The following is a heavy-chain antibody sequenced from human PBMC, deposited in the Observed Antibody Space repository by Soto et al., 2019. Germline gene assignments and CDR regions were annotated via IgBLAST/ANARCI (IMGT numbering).Heavy chain of an antibody. CDR1: GFTFDEFV. D-gene: IGHD3-3*01. CDR2: INCDGSST. CDR3: ASSPEFLEWLLWS. V-gene: IGHV3-74*01. J-gene: IGHJ5*02. Sequence: GGSLILSCAAAGFTFDEFVMSWVRQVPGKGLVWVSRINCDGSSTSYADSVKGRFTISRDNAKNTLYLQMNSLRAEDTAVYYCASSPEFLEWLLWSWGQGTLVTVSS.